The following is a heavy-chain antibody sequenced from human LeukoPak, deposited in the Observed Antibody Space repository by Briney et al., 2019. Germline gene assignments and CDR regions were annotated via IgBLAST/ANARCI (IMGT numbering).Heavy chain of an antibody. J-gene: IGHJ6*02. CDR1: GGSISSGYYY. Sequence: PSETLSLTCTVSGGSISSGYYYWRWIRQPPGKGLEWIGYIYYSGSTYYNPSLKSRVTISVDTSKNQFSLKLSSVTAADTAVYYCARGFTELASWGQGTTVTVSS. D-gene: IGHD1-7*01. CDR2: IYYSGST. CDR3: ARGFTELAS. V-gene: IGHV4-30-4*01.